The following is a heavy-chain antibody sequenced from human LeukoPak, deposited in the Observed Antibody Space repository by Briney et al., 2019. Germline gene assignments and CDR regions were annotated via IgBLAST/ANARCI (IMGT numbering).Heavy chain of an antibody. CDR3: ARGCGGSTSCYTY. CDR2: IYYSGST. Sequence: SETLSLTCTVSGGSISSYYWSWIRQPPGKGLEWIGYIYYSGSTNYNPSLKSRVTISVDTSKNQFSLKLSSVTAADTAVYYCARGCGGSTSCYTYWGQGTLVTVSS. D-gene: IGHD2-2*02. J-gene: IGHJ4*02. CDR1: GGSISSYY. V-gene: IGHV4-59*01.